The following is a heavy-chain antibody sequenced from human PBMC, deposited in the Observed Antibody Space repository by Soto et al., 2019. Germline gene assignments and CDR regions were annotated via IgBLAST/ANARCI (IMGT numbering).Heavy chain of an antibody. CDR1: GGSISSGGYY. CDR2: IYYSGST. D-gene: IGHD4-17*01. V-gene: IGHV4-31*03. Sequence: SETLSLTCTVSGGSISSGGYYWSWIRQHPGKGLEWIGYIYYSGSTYYNPSLKSRVTISVDTSKNQFSLKLSSVTAADTAVYYCARTSHKNYGGNLDYWGQGTLVTVS. J-gene: IGHJ4*02. CDR3: ARTSHKNYGGNLDY.